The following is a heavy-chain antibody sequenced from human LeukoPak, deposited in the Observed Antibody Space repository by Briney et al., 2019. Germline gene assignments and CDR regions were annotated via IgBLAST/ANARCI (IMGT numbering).Heavy chain of an antibody. CDR2: AYYSSKWYY. CDR1: GYSFSSNSVA. J-gene: IGHJ6*03. CDR3: ARGRGEMPTITGYYYYYMDV. D-gene: IGHD5-24*01. Sequence: HTLSLTCAISGYSFSSNSVAWKWIRQSPTRGLEWLGRAYYSSKWYYDYSVSVKTRITINPLTSKNKFSLQLKSVSPEDTGVYYCARGRGEMPTITGYYYYYMDVWGKGTTVTVSS. V-gene: IGHV6-1*01.